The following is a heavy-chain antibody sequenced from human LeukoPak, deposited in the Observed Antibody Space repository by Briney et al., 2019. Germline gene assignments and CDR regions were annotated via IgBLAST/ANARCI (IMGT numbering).Heavy chain of an antibody. CDR1: SGSFTGYF. D-gene: IGHD2-2*01. J-gene: IGHJ6*02. CDR2: IDHSGST. Sequence: PSETLSLTCAVSSGSFTGYFWGWIRQPPGKGLEWIGEIDHSGSTRYNPSLNTRVTMSVDTSKSHFSLKLTSVTAADTAVYYCASRFCSTSSCYPSRWSPYALDVWGQGTTVIVSS. CDR3: ASRFCSTSSCYPSRWSPYALDV. V-gene: IGHV4-34*01.